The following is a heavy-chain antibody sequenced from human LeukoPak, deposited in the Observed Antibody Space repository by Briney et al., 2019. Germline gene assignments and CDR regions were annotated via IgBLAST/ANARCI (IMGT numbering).Heavy chain of an antibody. D-gene: IGHD3-16*01. J-gene: IGHJ4*02. CDR2: IWSGGST. V-gene: IGHV3-66*01. CDR1: GFTVSSHY. CDR3: AKDLIMITFGGAPCDY. Sequence: KTGGSLRLSCAASGFTVSSHYTSWVRQAPGKGLEWVSVIWSGGSTYYADSVKGRITISRDNSKNTLYLQMHSLRAEDTAVYYCAKDLIMITFGGAPCDYWGQGTLVTVSS.